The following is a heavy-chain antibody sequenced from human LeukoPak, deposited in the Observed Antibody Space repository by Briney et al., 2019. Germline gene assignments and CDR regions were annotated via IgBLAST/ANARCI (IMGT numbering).Heavy chain of an antibody. CDR3: ARDRPEYFQH. CDR2: ISGSGGST. CDR1: GFTVSSNY. J-gene: IGHJ1*01. Sequence: GGSLRLSCAASGFTVSSNYMNWVRQAPGKGLEWVSAISGSGGSTYYADSVKGRFTISRDNSKNTPYLQMNSLRAEDTAVYYCARDRPEYFQHWGQGTLVTVSS. V-gene: IGHV3-23*01.